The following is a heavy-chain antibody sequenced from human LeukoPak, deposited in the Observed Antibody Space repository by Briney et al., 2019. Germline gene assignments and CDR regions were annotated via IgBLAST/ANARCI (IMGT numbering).Heavy chain of an antibody. CDR2: IDYSGST. Sequence: SETLSLTCTVSGGSVSSGSFYWSWIRQPPGKGLEWIGYIDYSGSTNYNPSLKSRVTISVDTSKNQFSLNLSSVTAADTAVYYCARVVTTGTYFDYWGQGTLVTVSS. CDR3: ARVVTTGTYFDY. J-gene: IGHJ4*02. V-gene: IGHV4-61*01. CDR1: GGSVSSGSFY. D-gene: IGHD4-17*01.